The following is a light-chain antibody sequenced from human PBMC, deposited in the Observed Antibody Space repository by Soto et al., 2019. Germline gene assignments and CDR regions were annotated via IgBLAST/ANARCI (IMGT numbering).Light chain of an antibody. CDR2: RNN. CDR1: SPNIGSNY. CDR3: AAWDDSLSGLYV. Sequence: QSVLTQPASASGTLGQRVTISCSGRSPNIGSNYVYWYQQLPGTAPKLLIYRNNQRPSVVPDRFSGSKSGTSASLAISGLRSEDEADYYCAAWDDSLSGLYVFGTGTKVTVL. V-gene: IGLV1-47*01. J-gene: IGLJ1*01.